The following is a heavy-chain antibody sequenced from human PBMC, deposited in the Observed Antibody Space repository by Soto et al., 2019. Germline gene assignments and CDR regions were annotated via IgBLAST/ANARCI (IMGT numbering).Heavy chain of an antibody. CDR1: GGTFSSYA. CDR2: IIPIFGTA. D-gene: IGHD6-13*01. Sequence: GASVKVSCKASGGTFSSYAISWVRQAPGQGLEWMGGIIPIFGTANYAQKFQGRVTITADESTSTAYMELSSLRSEDTAVYYCARTAAAGPGWFDPWGQGTLVTVSS. CDR3: ARTAAAGPGWFDP. J-gene: IGHJ5*02. V-gene: IGHV1-69*13.